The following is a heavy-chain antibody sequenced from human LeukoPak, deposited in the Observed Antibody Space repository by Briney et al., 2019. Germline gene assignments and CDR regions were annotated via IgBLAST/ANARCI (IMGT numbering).Heavy chain of an antibody. V-gene: IGHV3-20*04. CDR3: AKFGDILTGYPYYFDY. CDR1: GFTVSSNY. D-gene: IGHD3-9*01. Sequence: GGSLRLSCAASGFTVSSNYMSWVRQAPGKGLEWVSGINWNGGSTGYADSVKGRFTISRDNAKNSLYLQMNSLRAEDTAVYYCAKFGDILTGYPYYFDYWGQGTLVTVSS. CDR2: INWNGGST. J-gene: IGHJ4*02.